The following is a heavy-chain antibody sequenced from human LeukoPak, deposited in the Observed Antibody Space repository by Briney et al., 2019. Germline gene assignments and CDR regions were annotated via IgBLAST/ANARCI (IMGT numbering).Heavy chain of an antibody. V-gene: IGHV4-59*01. Sequence: SETLSLTCTVSGGSISSYYWSWIRQPPGKGLEWIGYIYYSGSTNYNPPLKSRVTISVDTSKNQFSLKLSSVTAADTAVYYCASSDYGDPLRYWGQGTLVTVSS. CDR3: ASSDYGDPLRY. D-gene: IGHD4-17*01. J-gene: IGHJ4*02. CDR2: IYYSGST. CDR1: GGSISSYY.